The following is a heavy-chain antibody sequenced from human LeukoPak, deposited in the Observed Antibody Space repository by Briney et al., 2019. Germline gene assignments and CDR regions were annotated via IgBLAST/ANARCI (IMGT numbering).Heavy chain of an antibody. Sequence: PSETLSLTCAVYGGSFSGYYWSWIRQPPGKGLEWIGEINHSGSTNYNPSLKSRVTISVDTSKNQFSLRLSSVTAADTAVYYCARLVVRGVISQAWFDPWGQGTLVTVSS. J-gene: IGHJ5*02. D-gene: IGHD3-10*01. CDR2: INHSGST. V-gene: IGHV4-34*01. CDR1: GGSFSGYY. CDR3: ARLVVRGVISQAWFDP.